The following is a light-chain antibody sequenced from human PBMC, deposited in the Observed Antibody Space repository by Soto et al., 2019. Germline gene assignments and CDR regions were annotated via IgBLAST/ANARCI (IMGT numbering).Light chain of an antibody. CDR3: QQRSNWPLT. Sequence: EIVLTQSPATLSLSPGERATLSCRASQSVSSYLAWYQQKPGQAPRLLIYDASNRATVIPARFSGSGSGTDLTLTISSLEPEDFEVYYCQQRSNWPLTFGGGTKVEIK. CDR1: QSVSSY. CDR2: DAS. V-gene: IGKV3-11*01. J-gene: IGKJ4*01.